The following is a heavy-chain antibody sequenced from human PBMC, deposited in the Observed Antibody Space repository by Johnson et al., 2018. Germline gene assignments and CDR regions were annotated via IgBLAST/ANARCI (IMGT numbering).Heavy chain of an antibody. CDR2: IHTSGAT. CDR3: AKNDYGDYGVVGDVFDI. V-gene: IGHV3-9*01. CDR1: GFTFDECV. J-gene: IGHJ3*02. Sequence: VQLVESGGDLVQPGRSLRLSCTSSGFTFDECVVHLVRQAPGKGLEWVSVIHTSGATHYADSVKGRFTIPSDISKRTLFLQMNSLRAEGTAVYYCAKNDYGDYGVVGDVFDIWGQGTMVTVSS. D-gene: IGHD4-17*01.